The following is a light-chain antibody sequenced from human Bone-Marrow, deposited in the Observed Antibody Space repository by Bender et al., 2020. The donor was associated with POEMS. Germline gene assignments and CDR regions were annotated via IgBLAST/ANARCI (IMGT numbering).Light chain of an antibody. V-gene: IGLV3-25*03. CDR3: QSVDSSTTYHAL. J-gene: IGLJ3*02. Sequence: SYVLTQPPSVSVAPGQTARITCGGNNFGRETVHWYQQRPGQAPVLVVYDDSERPSGIPERFSGSSSGTKVTLTISGVQAEDEADYYCQSVDSSTTYHALFGAGTKLTVL. CDR2: DDS. CDR1: NFGRET.